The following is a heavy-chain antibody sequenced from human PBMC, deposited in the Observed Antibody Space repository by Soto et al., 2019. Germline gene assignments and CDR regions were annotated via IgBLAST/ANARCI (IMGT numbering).Heavy chain of an antibody. CDR2: IWHDGSSK. D-gene: IGHD2-15*01. J-gene: IGHJ6*02. V-gene: IGHV3-33*01. CDR1: GFTFSSYG. CDR3: ASGSQPYCRGGSCYSRAGMDV. Sequence: QVQLVESGGGVVQPGRSLRLSCAASGFTFSSYGMHWVRQAPGKGLEWVAVIWHDGSSKYYADSLKGRFTISRDNSKNPLYLKMNSLRAEDTAVYYCASGSQPYCRGGSCYSRAGMDVWGQGTTVTVSS.